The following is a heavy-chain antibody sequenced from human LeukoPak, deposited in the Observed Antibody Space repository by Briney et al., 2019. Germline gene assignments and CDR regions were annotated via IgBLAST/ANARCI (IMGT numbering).Heavy chain of an antibody. J-gene: IGHJ6*02. CDR3: ARDGFPGRKSSSSTESYYYGMDV. CDR1: GFTFSSYS. Sequence: PGGSLRLSCAASGFTFSSYSMNWVRQAPGKGLEWVSSISSSSSYIYYADSVKGRFTISRDNAKNSLYLQMNSLRAEDTAVYYCARDGFPGRKSSSSTESYYYGMDVWGQGTTVTVSS. CDR2: ISSSSSYI. V-gene: IGHV3-21*01. D-gene: IGHD6-6*01.